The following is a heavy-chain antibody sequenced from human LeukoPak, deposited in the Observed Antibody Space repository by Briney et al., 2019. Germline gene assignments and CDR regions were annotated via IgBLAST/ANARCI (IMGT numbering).Heavy chain of an antibody. CDR1: GGSISSGGYY. CDR2: IYYSGST. D-gene: IGHD3-10*01. Sequence: SETLSLTCTVSGGSISSGGYYWSWIRQHPGKGLEWIGYIYYSGSTYYNPSLKSRVTISVDTSKNQFSLKLSSVTAADTAVYYCARGGLWFGEPYYFDYWGQGTLVTVSS. V-gene: IGHV4-31*03. CDR3: ARGGLWFGEPYYFDY. J-gene: IGHJ4*02.